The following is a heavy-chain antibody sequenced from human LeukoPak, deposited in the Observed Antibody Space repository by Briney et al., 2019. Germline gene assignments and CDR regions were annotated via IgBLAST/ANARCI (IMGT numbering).Heavy chain of an antibody. J-gene: IGHJ4*02. Sequence: GGSLRLSCATSGFTFSSNWMSWVRHVPGRGLDWVANIKPDGSAEYYSDSVKGRFTISRDDSKNTLYLLMDSLRAEDTAVYFCTKGSAGGRPYYFDNWGQGTLVTVSS. CDR1: GFTFSSNW. D-gene: IGHD2-15*01. V-gene: IGHV3-7*03. CDR2: IKPDGSAE. CDR3: TKGSAGGRPYYFDN.